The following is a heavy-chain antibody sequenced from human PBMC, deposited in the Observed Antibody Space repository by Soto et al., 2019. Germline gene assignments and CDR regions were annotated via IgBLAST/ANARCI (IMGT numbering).Heavy chain of an antibody. Sequence: SXRLSCPASGFTFSDYYMSWIRQAPGKGLEWVSYISSSSSYTNYADSVKGRFTISRDNAKNSLYLQMNSLRAEDTAVYYCAREYSSSSPAFDIWGQGTMVTVSS. CDR2: ISSSSSYT. D-gene: IGHD6-6*01. V-gene: IGHV3-11*06. CDR3: AREYSSSSPAFDI. J-gene: IGHJ3*02. CDR1: GFTFSDYY.